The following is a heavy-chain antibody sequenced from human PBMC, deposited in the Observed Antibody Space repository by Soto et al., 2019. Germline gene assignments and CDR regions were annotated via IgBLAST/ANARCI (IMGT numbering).Heavy chain of an antibody. CDR3: ARGDTPMITGMDSFDI. D-gene: IGHD5-18*01. Sequence: LRLSFAASVFTFSRYWMNWVGQAPGKGLEWVANIKQDGTEKNYVDSVKGRFTISRDNARNSLYLQMDSLRAEDTAVYFCARGDTPMITGMDSFDIWGQGTMVTVSS. J-gene: IGHJ3*02. CDR2: IKQDGTEK. V-gene: IGHV3-7*01. CDR1: VFTFSRYW.